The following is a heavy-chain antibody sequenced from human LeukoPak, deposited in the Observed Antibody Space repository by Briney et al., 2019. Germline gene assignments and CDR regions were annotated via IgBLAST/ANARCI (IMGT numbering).Heavy chain of an antibody. D-gene: IGHD3-9*01. J-gene: IGHJ5*02. CDR2: IYHSGAT. V-gene: IGHV4-38-2*02. CDR1: GHSIINSYY. Sequence: PSETLSLTCTVSGHSIINSYYWGWIRQPPGKGLEWIGSIYHSGATYYNPSLKSRLTISVDTSKNQFSLKLNSVTAADTAVYYCARDQTPYYDILTGAGGWFDPWGQGTLVTVSS. CDR3: ARDQTPYYDILTGAGGWFDP.